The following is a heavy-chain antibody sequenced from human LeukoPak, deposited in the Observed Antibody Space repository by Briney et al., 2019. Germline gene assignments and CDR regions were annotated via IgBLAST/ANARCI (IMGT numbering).Heavy chain of an antibody. V-gene: IGHV4-34*01. CDR3: ARYRRDDAFDI. J-gene: IGHJ3*02. Sequence: SETLSLTCAVYGGSFSGYYWSWIRQPPGKGLEWIGEINHSGSTNYNPSLKSRVTISVDTSKNQFSLKLSSVTAADTAVYYCARYRRDDAFDIWGQGTMVTVSS. D-gene: IGHD2-2*01. CDR2: INHSGST. CDR1: GGSFSGYY.